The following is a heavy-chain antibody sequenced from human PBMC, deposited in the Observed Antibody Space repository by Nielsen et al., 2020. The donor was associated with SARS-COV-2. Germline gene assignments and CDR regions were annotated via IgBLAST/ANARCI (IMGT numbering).Heavy chain of an antibody. CDR3: ARLEYCSSTSCYLDYYYYMDV. D-gene: IGHD2-2*01. J-gene: IGHJ6*03. V-gene: IGHV5-51*01. CDR2: IYPGDSDT. Sequence: VRQMPGKGLEWMGIIYPGDSDTRYSPSFQGQVTISADKSISTAYLQWSSLKASDTAMYYCARLEYCSSTSCYLDYYYYMDVWGKGTTVTVSS.